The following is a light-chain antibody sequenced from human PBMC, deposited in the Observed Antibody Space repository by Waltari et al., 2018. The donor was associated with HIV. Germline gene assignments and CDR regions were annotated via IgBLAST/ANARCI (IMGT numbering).Light chain of an antibody. J-gene: IGKJ4*01. CDR2: GAS. CDR1: HSIFNN. Sequence: ILMTQSPPTVPGSPGETVTLSCTASHSIFNNVAWYQQRRGQAPRLVIYGASTRVTGVPDRFSGSGSGTEFTLTISSVQSEDFALYFCQQYNDWLALTFGGGTKVEV. V-gene: IGKV3-15*01. CDR3: QQYNDWLALT.